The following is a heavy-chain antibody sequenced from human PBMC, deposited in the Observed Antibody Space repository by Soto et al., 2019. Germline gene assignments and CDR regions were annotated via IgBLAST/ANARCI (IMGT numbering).Heavy chain of an antibody. D-gene: IGHD5-12*01. CDR2: ISAYNGNT. CDR1: GYTFTSYG. Sequence: ASVKVSXKASGYTFTSYGISWVRQAPGQGLEWMGWISAYNGNTNYAQKLQGRVTMTTDTSTSTAYMELRSLRSDDTAVYYCAQDGIVATTNWFDPWGQGTLVTVSS. J-gene: IGHJ5*02. V-gene: IGHV1-18*01. CDR3: AQDGIVATTNWFDP.